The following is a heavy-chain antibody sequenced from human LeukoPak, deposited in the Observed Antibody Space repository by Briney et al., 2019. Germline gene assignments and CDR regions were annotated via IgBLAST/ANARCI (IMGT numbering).Heavy chain of an antibody. Sequence: GGSLRLSCAASGFTFSSYAMSWVRQAPGKGLEWVSAISGSGGSTYYADSVKGRFTISRDNSKNTLYLQMNSLRAEDTAVYYCAKDPVVAAIAPYYFDYWGQGTLVTVSS. J-gene: IGHJ4*02. V-gene: IGHV3-23*01. CDR2: ISGSGGST. D-gene: IGHD2-15*01. CDR3: AKDPVVAAIAPYYFDY. CDR1: GFTFSSYA.